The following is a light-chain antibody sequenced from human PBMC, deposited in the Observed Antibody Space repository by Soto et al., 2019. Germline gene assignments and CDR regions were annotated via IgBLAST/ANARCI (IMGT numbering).Light chain of an antibody. CDR3: QHRGT. Sequence: DIQMTQSPSTLSASVGDRVTITCRASQTISSWLAWYQQKPGKAPKLLIYDASSLASGVPSRFSGSGSGTEFTLTISSLQHDDFATYYCQHRGTFGHGTKVDIK. CDR2: DAS. J-gene: IGKJ1*01. V-gene: IGKV1-5*01. CDR1: QTISSW.